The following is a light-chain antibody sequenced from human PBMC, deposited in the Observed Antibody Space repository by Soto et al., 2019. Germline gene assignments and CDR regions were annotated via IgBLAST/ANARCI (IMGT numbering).Light chain of an antibody. V-gene: IGKV1-9*01. CDR2: AAS. Sequence: DIQLTQSPSFLSASVGDRVTITCRASQDISRYLAWYQQKAGKAPKLLIYAASTLQKGVPSRFSGSGSGTEFTLTISSLQPDDFATYYCQQLNTYPLFTFGPGTGVDI. CDR1: QDISRY. J-gene: IGKJ3*01. CDR3: QQLNTYPLFT.